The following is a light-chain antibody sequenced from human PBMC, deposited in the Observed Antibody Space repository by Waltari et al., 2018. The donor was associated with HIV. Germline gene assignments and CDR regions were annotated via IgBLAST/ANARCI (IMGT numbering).Light chain of an antibody. Sequence: QSVLTQPPSASGTPGQRVTIRCSGSSLNIGRNFVYWYQQLPGAAPKLLIYRNNQRPSGVPDRFSGSKSGTSASLAISGLRSEDEADYYCAAWDDSLSGFYVVGTGTKVTVL. CDR1: SLNIGRNF. J-gene: IGLJ1*01. V-gene: IGLV1-47*01. CDR3: AAWDDSLSGFYV. CDR2: RNN.